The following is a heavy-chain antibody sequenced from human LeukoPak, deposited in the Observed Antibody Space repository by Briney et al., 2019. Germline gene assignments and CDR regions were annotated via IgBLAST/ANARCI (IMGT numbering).Heavy chain of an antibody. Sequence: SQTLSLTCAVSGGSISSGTYSWNWIRQPPGKGLEWIGYIFHSGNIYYNPSLKSRVTISVDRSKSQFSLKLSSVTAADTAVYYCARGADGYPYYFDYWGQGTLVTVSS. J-gene: IGHJ4*02. CDR3: ARGADGYPYYFDY. CDR2: IFHSGNI. CDR1: GGSISSGTYS. D-gene: IGHD5-24*01. V-gene: IGHV4-30-2*01.